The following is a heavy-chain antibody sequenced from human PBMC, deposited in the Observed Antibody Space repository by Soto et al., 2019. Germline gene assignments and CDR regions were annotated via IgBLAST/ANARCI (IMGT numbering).Heavy chain of an antibody. Sequence: ASVKVSCKASGYTFTGYYIHWVRQAPGQGLEWMGWINPNSGGTNYAQKFQGWVTMTRDTSISTAYMELSRLRSDDTAVYYCARGYSRSQEEAYWGQGTLVTVSS. CDR1: GYTFTGYY. J-gene: IGHJ4*02. V-gene: IGHV1-2*04. CDR2: INPNSGGT. CDR3: ARGYSRSQEEAY. D-gene: IGHD1-26*01.